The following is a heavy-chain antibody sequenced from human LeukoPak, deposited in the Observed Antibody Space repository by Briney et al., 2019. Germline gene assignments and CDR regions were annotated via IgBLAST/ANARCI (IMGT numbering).Heavy chain of an antibody. D-gene: IGHD5-18*01. CDR2: INPNSGGT. J-gene: IGHJ6*02. CDR1: GYTFTGYY. Sequence: ASVKVSCKASGYTFTGYYMHWVRQAPGQGLEWMGWINPNSGGTNYAQKFQGRVTMTRDTSISTAYMELSRLISDDTAVYYCASSTAMDYYYGMDVWGQGTTVTVSS. CDR3: ASSTAMDYYYGMDV. V-gene: IGHV1-2*02.